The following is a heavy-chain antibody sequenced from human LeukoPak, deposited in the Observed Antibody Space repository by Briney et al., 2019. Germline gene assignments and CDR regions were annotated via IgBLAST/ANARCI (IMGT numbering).Heavy chain of an antibody. CDR1: GFTFSSYE. CDR3: AELGITMIGGV. Sequence: GGSLRLSCAASGFTFSSYEMNWVRQAPGKGLEWVSYISSSGSTIYYADSVKGRFTISRDNAKNSLYLQMNSLRAEDTAVYYCAELGITMIGGVWGKGTTVTVST. D-gene: IGHD3-10*02. V-gene: IGHV3-48*03. CDR2: ISSSGSTI. J-gene: IGHJ6*04.